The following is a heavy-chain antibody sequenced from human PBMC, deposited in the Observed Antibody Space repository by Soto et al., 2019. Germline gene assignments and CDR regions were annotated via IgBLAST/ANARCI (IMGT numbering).Heavy chain of an antibody. Sequence: SQTLSLTCTFAGGSLGSSSCCLGWIRPPPGKGLEWIGSIYYSGSTYYNPSLKSRVTISVDTSENQFSLKLSSVTAADTAVYYCARHGAHKQHDILTGYHGNNWFEPWGQGTLVTVSS. D-gene: IGHD3-9*01. CDR3: ARHGAHKQHDILTGYHGNNWFEP. V-gene: IGHV4-39*01. CDR1: GGSLGSSSCC. J-gene: IGHJ5*02. CDR2: IYYSGST.